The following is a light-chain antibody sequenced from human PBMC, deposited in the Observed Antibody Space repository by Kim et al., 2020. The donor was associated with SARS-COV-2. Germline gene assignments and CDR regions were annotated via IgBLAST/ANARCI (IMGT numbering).Light chain of an antibody. CDR1: QDISTD. CDR2: TAS. V-gene: IGKV1-9*01. CDR3: QQVNSYPLT. Sequence: ASVGHRSTIAGRASQDISTDLAWYQQYPGKAPKLLIYTASTMYSGAPSRFGGSGSGTEFTLTISSLQPEDCATYYCQQVNSYPLTFGGGTKVDIK. J-gene: IGKJ4*01.